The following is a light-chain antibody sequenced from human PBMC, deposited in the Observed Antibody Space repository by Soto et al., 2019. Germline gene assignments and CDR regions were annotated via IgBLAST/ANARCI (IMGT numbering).Light chain of an antibody. CDR3: QNFNSAPLN. Sequence: DIQMTQSPSSLSASVGDRVTITCRASPGISNFLAWYQQKPGKVPKLLIYAASTLQSGVPSRFSGSGSGTDFTLTISSLQPEDVATYYCQNFNSAPLNLGGVTKVDIK. J-gene: IGKJ4*01. CDR2: AAS. V-gene: IGKV1-27*01. CDR1: PGISNF.